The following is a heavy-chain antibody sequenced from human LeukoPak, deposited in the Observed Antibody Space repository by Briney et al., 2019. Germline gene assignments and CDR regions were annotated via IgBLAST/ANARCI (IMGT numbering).Heavy chain of an antibody. D-gene: IGHD3-22*01. CDR2: ISRNSGSI. CDR3: AKDQDYASSGPAY. Sequence: GGSLRLSCAASGFTFDDYAMHWVRQAPAKGLEWVSGISRNSGSIGYADSVKGRFTISRDNAKNSLYLQMNSLRPEYTALYYCAKDQDYASSGPAYWGQGTLVTVSS. V-gene: IGHV3-9*01. J-gene: IGHJ4*02. CDR1: GFTFDDYA.